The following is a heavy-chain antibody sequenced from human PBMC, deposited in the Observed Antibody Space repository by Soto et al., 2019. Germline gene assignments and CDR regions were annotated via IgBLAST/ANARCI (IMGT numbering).Heavy chain of an antibody. CDR2: IAYDGSNA. V-gene: IGHV3-30-3*01. CDR1: GFTFRNYA. Sequence: QVQLVESGGGVVQPGGSLRLSCAASGFTFRNYAMHWVRQAPGKGLECLAVIAYDGSNAFYRDSVKGRFTISRDNSKNTVYLHMNSLRSEDTGVYYWARGDREDILVVVGARPVVYGIDILAQGTTVTVSS. CDR3: ARGDREDILVVVGARPVVYGIDI. D-gene: IGHD2-15*01. J-gene: IGHJ6*02.